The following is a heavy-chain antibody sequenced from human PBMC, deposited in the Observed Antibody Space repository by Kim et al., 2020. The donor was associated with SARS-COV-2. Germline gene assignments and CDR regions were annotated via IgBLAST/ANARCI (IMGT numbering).Heavy chain of an antibody. V-gene: IGHV5-51*01. D-gene: IGHD6-19*01. CDR1: GYSFTSYW. CDR3: ARQRWLVEAPSPVDY. Sequence: GESLKISCKGSGYSFTSYWIGWVRQMPGKGLEWMGIIYPGDSDTRYSPSFQGQVTISADKSISTAYLQWSSLKASDTAMYYCARQRWLVEAPSPVDYWGQGTVVTVSS. CDR2: IYPGDSDT. J-gene: IGHJ4*02.